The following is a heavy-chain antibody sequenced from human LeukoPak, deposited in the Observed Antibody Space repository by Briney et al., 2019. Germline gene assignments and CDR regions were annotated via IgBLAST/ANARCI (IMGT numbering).Heavy chain of an antibody. J-gene: IGHJ4*02. D-gene: IGHD6-19*01. CDR2: TYYRSKWYN. CDR3: ASRSAVAGEFDY. Sequence: SQTLSLTCAISGDSVSSNSGAWNWIRQSPSRGLEWLGRTYYRSKWYNDYAVSVRSRITINPDTSKNQFSLQLNSVTPEDTAVYYCASRSAVAGEFDYWGQGTVVTVSS. V-gene: IGHV6-1*01. CDR1: GDSVSSNSGA.